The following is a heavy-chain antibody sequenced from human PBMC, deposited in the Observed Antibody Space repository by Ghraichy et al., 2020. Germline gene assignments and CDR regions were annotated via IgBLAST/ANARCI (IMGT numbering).Heavy chain of an antibody. V-gene: IGHV4-59*01. CDR2: IYYSGST. CDR3: ARVPLACVVGATRRCWFDR. CDR1: GGSISSYY. D-gene: IGHD1-26*01. Sequence: SETLSLTCIVSGGSISSYYWSWIRQAPGKGLEWIGHIYYSGSTNYSPSLKSRVTISVDTSKNQFSLKLSSVTATDTAVYYCARVPLACVVGATRRCWFDRGGQGTLFTVSS. J-gene: IGHJ5*02.